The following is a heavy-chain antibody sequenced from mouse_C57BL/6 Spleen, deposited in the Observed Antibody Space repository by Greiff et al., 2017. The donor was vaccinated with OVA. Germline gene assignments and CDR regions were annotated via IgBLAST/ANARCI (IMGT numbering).Heavy chain of an antibody. J-gene: IGHJ1*03. CDR2: ISSGSSTI. D-gene: IGHD2-5*01. CDR3: ARPYYSNYGYFDV. V-gene: IGHV5-17*01. Sequence: DVQLVESGGGLVKPGGSLKLSCAASGFTFSDYGMHWVRQAPEKGLEWVAYISSGSSTIYYADTVKGRFTISRDNAKNTLFLQMTSLRSEDTAMYYCARPYYSNYGYFDVWGTGTTVTVSS. CDR1: GFTFSDYG.